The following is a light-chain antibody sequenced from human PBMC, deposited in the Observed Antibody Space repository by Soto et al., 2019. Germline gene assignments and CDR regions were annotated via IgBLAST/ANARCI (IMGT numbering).Light chain of an antibody. CDR2: GAS. V-gene: IGKV3-20*01. CDR1: QSVSSSY. CDR3: QQYGSSPRT. J-gene: IGKJ1*01. Sequence: EIVLTQSPGTLSLSTGERATLSCRASQSVSSSYLAWYKQKPGQAPRLLIYGASSRATGIPDRFSGSGSGTDFTLTISRLEPEDFEVYYCQQYGSSPRTFGQGTKVDIK.